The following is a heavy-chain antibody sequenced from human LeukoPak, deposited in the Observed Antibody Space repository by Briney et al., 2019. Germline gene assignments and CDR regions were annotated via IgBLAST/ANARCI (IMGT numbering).Heavy chain of an antibody. D-gene: IGHD5-18*01. CDR2: ISWNSGSI. CDR1: GFTFDDYA. J-gene: IGHJ6*02. V-gene: IGHV3-9*01. Sequence: PGGSLRLSCAASGFTFDDYAMHWVRQAPGKGLEWVSGISWNSGSIGYADSVKGRFTISRDNAENSLYLQMNSLRAEDTALYYCAKEDTAMVTSDYYYGMDVWGQGTTVTVSS. CDR3: AKEDTAMVTSDYYYGMDV.